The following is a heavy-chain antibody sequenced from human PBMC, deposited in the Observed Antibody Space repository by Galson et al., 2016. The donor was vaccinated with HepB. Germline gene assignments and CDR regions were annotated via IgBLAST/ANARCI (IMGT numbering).Heavy chain of an antibody. CDR2: ISYYGGDK. CDR1: GFTFSSYG. D-gene: IGHD5-18*01. J-gene: IGHJ4*02. V-gene: IGHV3-30*03. CDR3: ARDRQLWLGRIDY. Sequence: SLRLSCAASGFTFSSYGMHWVRQAPGKGLEWVAVISYYGGDKYYADSVKGRFTISRDNSKNTLYLQMNSLRAEDTAVYYCARDRQLWLGRIDYWGQGTLVTVSS.